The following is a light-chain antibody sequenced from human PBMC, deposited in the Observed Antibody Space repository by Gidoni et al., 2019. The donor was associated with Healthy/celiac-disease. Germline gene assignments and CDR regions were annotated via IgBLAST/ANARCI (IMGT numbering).Light chain of an antibody. CDR2: KAS. CDR1: QRISSW. J-gene: IGKJ1*01. V-gene: IGKV1-5*03. Sequence: DIQMTQSPSTLSASVGDRVTITCRASQRISSWLAWYQQKPGNAPKLLNYKASSLESGVPSRFSGSGSGTEFTLTISSLQPDDFATYYCQQYNSYPWTFGQGTKVEIK. CDR3: QQYNSYPWT.